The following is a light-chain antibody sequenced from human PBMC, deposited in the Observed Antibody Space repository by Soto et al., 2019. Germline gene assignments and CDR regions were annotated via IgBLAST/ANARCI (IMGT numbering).Light chain of an antibody. CDR2: GAS. J-gene: IGKJ2*01. Sequence: EIVLTQSPGTLSLSPGERATLSCRASQSVSSNYIAWYQQNPGQAPRLLIYGASTRATGIPDRFSGSGSGTDFTLTISRLEPEDGAVYFCQQYGRSPPFAFGQGTKVEIK. CDR3: QQYGRSPPFA. CDR1: QSVSSNY. V-gene: IGKV3-20*01.